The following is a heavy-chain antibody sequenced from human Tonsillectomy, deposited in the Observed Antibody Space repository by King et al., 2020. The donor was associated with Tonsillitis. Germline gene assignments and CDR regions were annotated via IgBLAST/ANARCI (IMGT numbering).Heavy chain of an antibody. D-gene: IGHD3-9*01. J-gene: IGHJ4*02. CDR3: ARDSRDYYTSTGYLY. Sequence: QLVQSGAEVKKPGASVKVSCKASGYSFTTYGISWVRQAPGQGPEWMGWISTYKGNTNYAQKFQGRVTMTRDTSTSTAYMELRRLRSDGTVVYYGARDSRDYYTSTGYLYWGQGSLVTVSS. CDR1: GYSFTTYG. CDR2: ISTYKGNT. V-gene: IGHV1-18*04.